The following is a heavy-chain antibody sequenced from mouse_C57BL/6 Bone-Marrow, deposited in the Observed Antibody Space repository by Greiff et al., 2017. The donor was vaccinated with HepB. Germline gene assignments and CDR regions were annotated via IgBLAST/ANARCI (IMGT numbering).Heavy chain of an antibody. J-gene: IGHJ4*01. Sequence: EVHLVESGGGLVQPKGSLKLSCAASGFSFNTYAMNWVRQAPGKGLEWVARIRSKSNNSATYYADSVKDRFTISREDSASMLHLQMNNLKTENTAMYYCERHEDYDCSMDYWGQGTSVTVSS. CDR1: GFSFNTYA. D-gene: IGHD2-4*01. V-gene: IGHV10-1*01. CDR2: IRSKSNNSAT. CDR3: ERHEDYDCSMDY.